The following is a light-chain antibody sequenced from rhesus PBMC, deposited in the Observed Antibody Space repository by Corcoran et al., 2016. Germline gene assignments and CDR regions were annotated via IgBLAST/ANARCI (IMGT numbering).Light chain of an antibody. CDR1: QRVSSS. CDR2: VAS. CDR3: LQHSNWPLT. Sequence: EIVMTQSPATLSLSPGERATLSCRASQRVSSSLAWYQQKPGQAPRLLIYVASGRATGIPDRFSGSGSGTDFTLTISSLEPEDVAVYYCLQHSNWPLTFGGGTKVELK. V-gene: IGKV3-24*03. J-gene: IGKJ4*01.